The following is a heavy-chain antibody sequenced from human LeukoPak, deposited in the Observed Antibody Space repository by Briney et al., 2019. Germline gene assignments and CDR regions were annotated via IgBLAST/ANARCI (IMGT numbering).Heavy chain of an antibody. Sequence: SETLSLTCTVSGGSVTSDGYCWTWIRQPPGKGLEWIGYTFYSGNTNYNPSLKSRVTISVDTSKNQFSLKLSSVTAADTAVYYCARERGYYDSSGYPRGYFDLWGRGALVTVSS. J-gene: IGHJ2*01. CDR1: GGSVTSDGYC. D-gene: IGHD3-22*01. CDR2: TFYSGNT. V-gene: IGHV4-61*08. CDR3: ARERGYYDSSGYPRGYFDL.